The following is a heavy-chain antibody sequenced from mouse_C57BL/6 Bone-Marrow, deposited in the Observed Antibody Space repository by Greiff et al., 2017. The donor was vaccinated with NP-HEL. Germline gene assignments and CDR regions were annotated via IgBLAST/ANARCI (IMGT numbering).Heavy chain of an antibody. CDR3: SRSPLWLRRNYYAMDY. Sequence: EVQLQESGPGLAKPSQTLSLTCSVTGYSITSDYWNWIRKFPGNKLEYMGYISYSGSTYYNPYLKSRNSITRDTSKNQYYLQMNSVTPENTATYYCSRSPLWLRRNYYAMDYWGQGTSVTVSS. CDR2: ISYSGST. D-gene: IGHD2-2*01. J-gene: IGHJ4*01. CDR1: GYSITSDY. V-gene: IGHV3-8*01.